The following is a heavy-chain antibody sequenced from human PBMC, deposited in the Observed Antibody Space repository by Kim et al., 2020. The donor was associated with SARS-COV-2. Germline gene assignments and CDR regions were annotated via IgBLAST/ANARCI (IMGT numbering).Heavy chain of an antibody. CDR3: ASPLWSSFRAFDI. CDR1: GYGFDNYA. V-gene: IGHV3-30*03. J-gene: IGHJ3*02. D-gene: IGHD2-21*01. CDR2: VSFDGSHI. Sequence: GGSLRLSCVASGYGFDNYAVHWVRQAPGKGLQWVAVVSFDGSHIHYTDSVRGRFSVSRDNSRKISYLQMNSLRPDDTAIYRCASPLWSSFRAFDIWGQGTLVTVSS.